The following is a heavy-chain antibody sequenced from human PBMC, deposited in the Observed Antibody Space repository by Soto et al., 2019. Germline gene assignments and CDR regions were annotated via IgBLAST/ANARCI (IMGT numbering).Heavy chain of an antibody. CDR1: GFTFSSYS. CDR3: ARGRTYYYYMDV. J-gene: IGHJ6*03. Sequence: GGSLRLSCASSGFTFSSYSMNWVRQAPGKGLEWVSSISSSSSYIYYADSVKGRFTISRDNAKNSLYLQMNSLRAEDTAVYYCARGRTYYYYMDVWGKGTTVTVSS. V-gene: IGHV3-21*01. CDR2: ISSSSSYI.